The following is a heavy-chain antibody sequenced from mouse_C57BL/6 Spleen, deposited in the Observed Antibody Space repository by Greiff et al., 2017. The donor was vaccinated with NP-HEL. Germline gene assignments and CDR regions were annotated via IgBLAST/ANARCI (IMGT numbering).Heavy chain of an antibody. D-gene: IGHD3-3*01. CDR3: ARGCGTNFDV. J-gene: IGHJ1*03. CDR2: INYDGSST. Sequence: DVHLVESEGGLVQPGSSMKLSCTASGFTFSDYYMAWVRQVPEKGLEWVANINYDGSSTYYLDSLKSRFIISRDNAKNILYLQMISLKSEDTATYYCARGCGTNFDVWGTGTTVTVSS. CDR1: GFTFSDYY. V-gene: IGHV5-16*01.